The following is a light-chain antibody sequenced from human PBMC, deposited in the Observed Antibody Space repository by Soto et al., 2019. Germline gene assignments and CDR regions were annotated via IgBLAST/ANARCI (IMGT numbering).Light chain of an antibody. CDR2: GAS. J-gene: IGKJ3*01. CDR1: QDIRTS. CDR3: QHYNNLPPFT. V-gene: IGKV1-33*01. Sequence: DIQMTQSPSSLSASVGARVSITCQASQDIRTSLSWFQHKPGRAPKLLIYGASYLETGVPSRFRGSGSGTDFTFTISSLQPEDTATDYCQHYNNLPPFTFGPGTIVDIK.